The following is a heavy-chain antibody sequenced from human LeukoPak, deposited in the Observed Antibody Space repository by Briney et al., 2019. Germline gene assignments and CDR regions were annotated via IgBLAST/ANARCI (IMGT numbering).Heavy chain of an antibody. CDR3: AKGYSSSSYGMDV. Sequence: AGGSLRLSCAASGFTFSSYAMSWVRQAPGKGLEWVSAISGSGGSTYYADSVKGRFTISRDNSKNTLYLQMNSLRAEDTAVYYCAKGYSSSSYGMDVWGQGTTVTVSS. CDR1: GFTFSSYA. J-gene: IGHJ6*02. D-gene: IGHD6-13*01. CDR2: ISGSGGST. V-gene: IGHV3-23*01.